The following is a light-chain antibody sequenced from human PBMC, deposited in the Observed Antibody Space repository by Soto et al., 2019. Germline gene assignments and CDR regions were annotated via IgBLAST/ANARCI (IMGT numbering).Light chain of an antibody. CDR1: TGAVTSGHY. CDR2: DTR. J-gene: IGLJ2*01. CDR3: LLSYSGARPVV. Sequence: QAVVTQEPSLTVSPGGTVTLTCGSSTGAVTSGHYPYWFQQKPGQAPRTLIYDTRNKHSWTPARFSGSLLGGKAALTLSGAQPEDGAEYYCLLSYSGARPVVFGGGTKLTVL. V-gene: IGLV7-46*01.